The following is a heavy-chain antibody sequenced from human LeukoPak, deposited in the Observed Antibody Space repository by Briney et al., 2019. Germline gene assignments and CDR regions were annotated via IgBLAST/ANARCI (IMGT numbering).Heavy chain of an antibody. Sequence: SEALSLTCTVSGGSLSSRSYYWGWLRQPPGAGLEWIGSIYYSGSTNYNPSLKSRVTMSVDTSKNQFSLKLSSVTAADTAVYYCARGSMVRGVNYWGQGTLVTVSS. J-gene: IGHJ4*02. CDR2: IYYSGST. V-gene: IGHV4-39*07. D-gene: IGHD3-10*01. CDR3: ARGSMVRGVNY. CDR1: GGSLSSRSYY.